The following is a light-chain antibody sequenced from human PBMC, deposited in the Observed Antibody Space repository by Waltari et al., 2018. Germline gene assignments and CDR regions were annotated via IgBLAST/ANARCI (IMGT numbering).Light chain of an antibody. CDR1: QRLLHSNGNTY. V-gene: IGKV2-29*02. CDR3: MQALQTPFT. Sequence: DIVMTQTPLSLPVTPGEPASISCRSSQRLLHSNGNTYLYWYLQKPGQPPRLLIYRVSNRFSGVPDRFSGSGSGTDFTLKISRVEAEDVGVYYCMQALQTPFTFGPGTKLDIK. CDR2: RVS. J-gene: IGKJ3*01.